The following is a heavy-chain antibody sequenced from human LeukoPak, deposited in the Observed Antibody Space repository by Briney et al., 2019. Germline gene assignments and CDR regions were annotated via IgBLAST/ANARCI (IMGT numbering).Heavy chain of an antibody. V-gene: IGHV3-21*04. D-gene: IGHD2-2*01. J-gene: IGHJ4*02. CDR3: ARSGTRYCSSTSCYYY. Sequence: PGGSLRLSCAASGFTFSSYSMNWVRQAPGKGLEWVSSISSSSSYIYYADSVKGRFTISRDNAKNSLYLQMNSLRAEDTAVYYCARSGTRYCSSTSCYYYWGQGTLVTVSS. CDR2: ISSSSSYI. CDR1: GFTFSSYS.